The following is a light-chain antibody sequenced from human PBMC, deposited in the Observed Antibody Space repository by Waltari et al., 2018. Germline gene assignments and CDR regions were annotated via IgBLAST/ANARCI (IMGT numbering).Light chain of an antibody. J-gene: IGKJ3*01. Sequence: AIRMTQSPSSLSASTGVRVTITCRASQGISTYLAWYQQKPGKAPKLLIYAASTLQSGVPSRFSGSGSGTDFTLTISCLQSEDFATYYCQQYYSYPSAFGPGTKVDIK. V-gene: IGKV1-8*01. CDR3: QQYYSYPSA. CDR1: QGISTY. CDR2: AAS.